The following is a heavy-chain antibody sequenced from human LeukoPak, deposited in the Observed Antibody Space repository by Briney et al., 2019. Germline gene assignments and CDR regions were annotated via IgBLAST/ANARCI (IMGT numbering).Heavy chain of an antibody. D-gene: IGHD3-22*01. CDR1: GGTFSSYA. Sequence: GASVKVSCKASGGTFSSYAISWVRQAPGQGLEWMGWINPNSGGTNYAQKFQGRVTMTRDTSISTAYMELSRLRSDDTAVYYCATSWGYYDSSDAFDIWGQGTMVTVSS. CDR3: ATSWGYYDSSDAFDI. V-gene: IGHV1-2*02. CDR2: INPNSGGT. J-gene: IGHJ3*02.